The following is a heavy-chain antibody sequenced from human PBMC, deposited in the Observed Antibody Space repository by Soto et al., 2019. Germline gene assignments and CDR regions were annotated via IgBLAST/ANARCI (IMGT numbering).Heavy chain of an antibody. Sequence: GASLKVSCKASGYTFTSYGISWVLQAPGQGLEWMGWISAYNGNTNYAQKLQGRVTMTTDTSTSTAYMELRSLRSDDTAVYYCARDHQVERFLEWLFENNWFDPWGQGXLVTVSS. CDR3: ARDHQVERFLEWLFENNWFDP. CDR1: GYTFTSYG. V-gene: IGHV1-18*01. CDR2: ISAYNGNT. D-gene: IGHD3-3*01. J-gene: IGHJ5*02.